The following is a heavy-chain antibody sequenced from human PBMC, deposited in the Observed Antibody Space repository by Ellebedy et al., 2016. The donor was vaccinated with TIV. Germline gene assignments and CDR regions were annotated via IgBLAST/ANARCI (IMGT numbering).Heavy chain of an antibody. V-gene: IGHV1-69*04. CDR1: GGTFSSYA. D-gene: IGHD5-24*01. CDR3: AREGDGYDY. Sequence: AASVKVSCKASGGTFSSYAISWVRQAPGQGLEWMGRIIPILGIANYAQKFQGRVTITADKSTSTAHMELSSLRSEDTAVYYCAREGDGYDYWGQGTLVTVSS. CDR2: IIPILGIA. J-gene: IGHJ4*02.